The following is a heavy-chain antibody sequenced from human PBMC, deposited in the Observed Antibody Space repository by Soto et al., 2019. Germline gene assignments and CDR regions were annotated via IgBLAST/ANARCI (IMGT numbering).Heavy chain of an antibody. V-gene: IGHV4-59*01. CDR2: IYYSGST. CDR3: ARVVGGSHNWGGYYFDY. CDR1: GGSISSYY. J-gene: IGHJ4*02. D-gene: IGHD7-27*01. Sequence: QVQLQESGPGLVKPSETLSLTCTVSGGSISSYYWSWIRQPPGKGLEWIGYIYYSGSTNYNPSLKSRVTISVDTSKNQFSLKLSSVTAADTAVYYCARVVGGSHNWGGYYFDYWGQGTLVTVSS.